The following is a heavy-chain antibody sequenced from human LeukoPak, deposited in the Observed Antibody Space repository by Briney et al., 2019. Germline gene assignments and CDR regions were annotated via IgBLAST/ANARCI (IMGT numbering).Heavy chain of an antibody. CDR2: IQYDGSYK. D-gene: IGHD2-2*02. V-gene: IGHV3-30*02. J-gene: IGHJ4*02. CDR1: GFTFSFYG. Sequence: GESLRLSCATSGFTFSFYGMHGVRQAPGKGLEWVAFIQYDGSYKFYADSVQGRFSISRDNSKNTLFLQMNSLRPDDTAVYYCAKTSDQLLYSKFDFWGQGTLVTVSS. CDR3: AKTSDQLLYSKFDF.